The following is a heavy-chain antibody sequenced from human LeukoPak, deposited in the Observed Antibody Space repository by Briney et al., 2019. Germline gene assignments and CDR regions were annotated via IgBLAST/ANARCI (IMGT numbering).Heavy chain of an antibody. D-gene: IGHD5-24*01. J-gene: IGHJ4*02. CDR1: GFTSNDYY. CDR3: ARVSLGYRLYYFDY. V-gene: IGHV3-11*04. CDR2: ISSSLGSI. Sequence: GGSLRLSCAASGFTSNDYYMTWIGQAPGRGLGGVSYISSSLGSIYYADSVKGRFAISRDNAKNSLYLQMNSLRAEDTAVYFCARVSLGYRLYYFDYWGQGTLVTVSS.